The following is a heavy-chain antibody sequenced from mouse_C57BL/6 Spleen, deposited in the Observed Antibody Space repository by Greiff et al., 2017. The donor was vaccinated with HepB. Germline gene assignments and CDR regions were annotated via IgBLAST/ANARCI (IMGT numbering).Heavy chain of an antibody. CDR1: GYAFSSSW. D-gene: IGHD3-2*02. J-gene: IGHJ2*01. CDR2: IYPGDGDT. V-gene: IGHV1-82*01. Sequence: VKVVESGPELVKPGASVKISCKASGYAFSSSWMNWVKQRPGKGLEWIGRIYPGDGDTNYNGKFKGKATLTADKSSSTAYMQLSSLTSEDSAVYFCARGAAQAHFDYWGQGTTLTVSS. CDR3: ARGAAQAHFDY.